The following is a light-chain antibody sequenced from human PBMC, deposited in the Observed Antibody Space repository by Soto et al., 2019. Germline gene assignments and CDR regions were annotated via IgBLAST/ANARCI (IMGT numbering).Light chain of an antibody. V-gene: IGLV2-14*03. J-gene: IGLJ2*01. Sequence: QSALTQPASVSGSPGQSITISCTGASSDIGAYDYVSWYQQHPDKAPTLIIYDVTRRPSRLSNRFSASKSGNTASLTISGLQADDEGDYYCSSYTSSRTLIFGGGTKLTVL. CDR3: SSYTSSRTLI. CDR2: DVT. CDR1: SSDIGAYDY.